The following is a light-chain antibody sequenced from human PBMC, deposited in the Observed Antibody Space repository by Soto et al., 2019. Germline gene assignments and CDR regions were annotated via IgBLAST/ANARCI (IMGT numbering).Light chain of an antibody. CDR2: DAT. J-gene: IGKJ1*01. CDR3: QQSFVTPRT. CDR1: QSISSW. Sequence: DIQMTQNHSTLSASVGDRVTITCRASQSISSWLAWYQQKPGKAPNLLIHDATTLQTGVPSRFSGSGSGTDFTLTISSLQPEDFATYYCQQSFVTPRTFGQGTKV. V-gene: IGKV1-39*01.